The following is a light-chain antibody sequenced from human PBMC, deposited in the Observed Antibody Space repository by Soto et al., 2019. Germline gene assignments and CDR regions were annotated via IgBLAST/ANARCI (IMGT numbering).Light chain of an antibody. V-gene: IGLV2-14*01. CDR3: SSFTTNYFYV. Sequence: QSVLTQPASVSGSPGQSITISCTGTSSDVGGYNYVSWYQQHPGKAPKLMIYEVSNRPSGVSNRFSASKSAYTASLTISGLQAEDEADYYCSSFTTNYFYVFGPGTKVTVL. CDR2: EVS. CDR1: SSDVGGYNY. J-gene: IGLJ1*01.